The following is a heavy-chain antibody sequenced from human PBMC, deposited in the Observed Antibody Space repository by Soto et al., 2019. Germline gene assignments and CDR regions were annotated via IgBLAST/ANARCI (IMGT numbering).Heavy chain of an antibody. CDR3: ASKLDTAMGD. CDR1: GGSISGSNW. D-gene: IGHD5-18*01. V-gene: IGHV4-4*02. J-gene: IGHJ4*02. CDR2: IYHSGNT. Sequence: SETLSLTCAVSGGSISGSNWWSWVRQPPGKGLEWIGEIYHSGNTNYNPSLQSRVTFSVDKSKNQFSLKLSSVTAADTAVYYCASKLDTAMGDWGQGTLVTVYS.